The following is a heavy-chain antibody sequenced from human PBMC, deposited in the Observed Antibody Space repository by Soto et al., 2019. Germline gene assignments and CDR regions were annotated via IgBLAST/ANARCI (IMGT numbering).Heavy chain of an antibody. CDR1: GGSISSYY. Sequence: SETQSLTCPVSGGSISSYYWGWIRQTPGKGLEWIGSIYYGGSTYYNPSLKSRVAISVDTSKNQFSLKVSSVTAADTGVYYCARHPAYSGSYRGFHYYGMDVWGQGTTVTVSS. CDR3: ARHPAYSGSYRGFHYYGMDV. D-gene: IGHD1-26*01. J-gene: IGHJ6*02. CDR2: IYYGGST. V-gene: IGHV4-39*01.